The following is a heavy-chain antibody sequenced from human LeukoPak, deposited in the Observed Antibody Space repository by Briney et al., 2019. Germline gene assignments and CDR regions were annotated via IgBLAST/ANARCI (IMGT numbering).Heavy chain of an antibody. J-gene: IGHJ4*02. CDR2: IDYTGSP. CDR3: ATAPFDILTGSFDY. CDR1: GGSISTSYYY. Sequence: SETLSLTCTVSGGSISTSYYYWGWIRQPPGKGLEWIGHIDYTGSPYYNPSLKSRVTISVDTSKNQFYLNLSSVTAADTAVYYCATAPFDILTGSFDYWGQGTLVIVSS. D-gene: IGHD3-9*01. V-gene: IGHV4-39*07.